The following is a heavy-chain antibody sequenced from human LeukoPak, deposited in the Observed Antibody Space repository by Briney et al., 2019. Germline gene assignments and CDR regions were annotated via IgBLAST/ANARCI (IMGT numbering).Heavy chain of an antibody. Sequence: SETLSLTCAVYGGSFSGYYWSWIRQPAEKGLESIGHISTSGSTNYNPSLKSRVTMSVDTSKNQFSLKLSSVTAADTAVYYCARVRYSDSSVLTRKRSYYFDYWGQGTLVTVSS. CDR3: ARVRYSDSSVLTRKRSYYFDY. CDR1: GGSFSGYY. CDR2: ISTSGST. D-gene: IGHD3-22*01. J-gene: IGHJ4*02. V-gene: IGHV4-59*10.